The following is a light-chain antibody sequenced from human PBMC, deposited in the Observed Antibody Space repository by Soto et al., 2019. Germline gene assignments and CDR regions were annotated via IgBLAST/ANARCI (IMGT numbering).Light chain of an antibody. V-gene: IGKV1-33*01. CDR1: KDIKNY. CDR2: GAS. Sequence: DIQMTQSPSSLSASVGDRVTITCQASKDIKNYLNWYQQKPEKAPKLLIYGASILETGVPSRFSGSGSGTDFTFTISSLQPEDIATYYCQHYVDLPWAFGQGTKVAIK. J-gene: IGKJ1*01. CDR3: QHYVDLPWA.